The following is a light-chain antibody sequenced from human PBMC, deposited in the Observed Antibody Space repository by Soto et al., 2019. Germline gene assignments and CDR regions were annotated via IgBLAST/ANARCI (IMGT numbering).Light chain of an antibody. CDR2: DAS. CDR1: QSISSY. V-gene: IGKV3-11*01. Sequence: DIVLTQSPATLSLSPGERATLSCRASQSISSYLAWYQQKPGQAPRLLIYDASNRATGIPARFSGSGSGTEFTLTISSLEPEDFAVYYCQQRRNWPTFGQGTKVEIK. J-gene: IGKJ1*01. CDR3: QQRRNWPT.